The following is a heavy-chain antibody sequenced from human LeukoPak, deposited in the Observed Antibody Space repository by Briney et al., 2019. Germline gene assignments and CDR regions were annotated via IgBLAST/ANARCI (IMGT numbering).Heavy chain of an antibody. Sequence: PGGSLRLSCAVSGFSVTNNYMSWVRQAPGKGLEWVSVISGSGGSTYYADSVKGRFTISRDKSKNTLYLQMNSLRAEDTAIYYCAKTQDDSSGYYPKLYFDFWGQGTLVTVSS. CDR3: AKTQDDSSGYYPKLYFDF. J-gene: IGHJ4*02. CDR1: GFSVTNNY. CDR2: ISGSGGST. V-gene: IGHV3-23*01. D-gene: IGHD3-22*01.